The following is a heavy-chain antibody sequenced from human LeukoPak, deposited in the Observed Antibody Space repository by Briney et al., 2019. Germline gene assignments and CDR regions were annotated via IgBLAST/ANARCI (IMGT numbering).Heavy chain of an antibody. D-gene: IGHD1-26*01. CDR2: IYHSGST. J-gene: IGHJ4*02. CDR1: GYSISSGFY. CDR3: ARGTPPRLRELYYFDY. Sequence: PSETLSLTCTVSGYSISSGFYWGWIRQSPEKGLEWIGTIYHSGSTYYNPSLKSRVTISVDTSKNQFSLKLSSVTAADTAVYYCARGTPPRLRELYYFDYWGQGTLVTVSS. V-gene: IGHV4-38-2*02.